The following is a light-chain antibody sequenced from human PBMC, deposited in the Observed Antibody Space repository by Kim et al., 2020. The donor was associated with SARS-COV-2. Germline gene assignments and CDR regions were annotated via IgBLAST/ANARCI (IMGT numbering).Light chain of an antibody. V-gene: IGKV3-15*01. Sequence: SVSPGERATLSCRASQSVSSNLAWYQQKPGQAPRLLIYGASTRATGIPVRFSGSGSGTEFTLTISSLQSEDFAVYYCQQYNNWPLSFGGGTKLEI. J-gene: IGKJ4*01. CDR3: QQYNNWPLS. CDR1: QSVSSN. CDR2: GAS.